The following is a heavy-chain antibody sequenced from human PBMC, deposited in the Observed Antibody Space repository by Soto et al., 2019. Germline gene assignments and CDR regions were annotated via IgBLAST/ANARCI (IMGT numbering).Heavy chain of an antibody. Sequence: SETLSLTCSVSDDSINSDKYYWGWIRQPPGKGLEWIGSIYYRGNAYYNPSLQTRVTISLDKSKGQFSLKLNSVTAADPAVYFCARLEGLATISYYFDFWGPGALVTVSS. J-gene: IGHJ4*02. CDR3: ARLEGLATISYYFDF. CDR2: IYYRGNA. V-gene: IGHV4-39*01. D-gene: IGHD3-9*01. CDR1: DDSINSDKYY.